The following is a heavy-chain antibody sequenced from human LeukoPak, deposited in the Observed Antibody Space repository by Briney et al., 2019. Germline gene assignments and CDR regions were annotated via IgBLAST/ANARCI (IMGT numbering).Heavy chain of an antibody. CDR3: ARDATAIFGVVITNWFDP. CDR1: GGSISSYY. CDR2: IYTSGRT. Sequence: SEPLSLTCTVSGGSISSYYWSWIRQPAGKGVEWIGRIYTSGRTNYNPSLKSRVTMSVDTSKNQFSLKLSSVTAADTAVYYCARDATAIFGVVITNWFDPWGQGTLVTVSS. J-gene: IGHJ5*02. D-gene: IGHD3-3*01. V-gene: IGHV4-4*07.